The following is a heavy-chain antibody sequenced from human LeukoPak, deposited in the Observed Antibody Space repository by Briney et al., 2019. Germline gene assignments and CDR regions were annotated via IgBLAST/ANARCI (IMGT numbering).Heavy chain of an antibody. CDR1: GFTFSSYA. J-gene: IGHJ4*02. D-gene: IGHD3-10*01. CDR2: ILDSGYST. CDR3: AKALYYYGSGSYNYFDY. V-gene: IGHV3-23*01. Sequence: GGSLRLSCAASGFTFSSYAMSWVRQAPGKGLEWVSGILDSGYSTYYANSVKGRFTISRDNSKNTLYLQMNSLRAEDTAVYYCAKALYYYGSGSYNYFDYWGQGTLVTVSS.